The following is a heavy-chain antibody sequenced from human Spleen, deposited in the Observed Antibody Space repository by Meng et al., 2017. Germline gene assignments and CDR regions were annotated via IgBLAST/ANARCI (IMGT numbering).Heavy chain of an antibody. J-gene: IGHJ4*02. CDR3: ARKAGNCISTTCYSLDY. CDR2: ISWNGGST. V-gene: IGHV3-20*04. Sequence: GESLKISCAASGFTFDDYGMSWVRQAPGKGLQWVSGISWNGGSTGYADSVKGRFTISRDNAKNSLYLQVNSLRAEDTALYFCARKAGNCISTTCYSLDYWGQGTLVTVSS. CDR1: GFTFDDYG. D-gene: IGHD2-2*01.